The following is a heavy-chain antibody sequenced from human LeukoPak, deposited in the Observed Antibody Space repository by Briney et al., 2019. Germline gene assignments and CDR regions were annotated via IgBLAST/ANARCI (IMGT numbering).Heavy chain of an antibody. CDR2: INPSGGST. CDR3: ARGFNSRLQGTD. D-gene: IGHD4-11*01. V-gene: IGHV1-46*01. CDR1: GYTFTSYY. J-gene: IGHJ4*02. Sequence: ASVTVSCTASGYTFTSYYMHWVRQAPGQGLEWMGIINPSGGSTSYAQKFQGRVTMTRDMSTSTVYMELSSLRSEDTAVYYCARGFNSRLQGTDWGQGTLVTVSS.